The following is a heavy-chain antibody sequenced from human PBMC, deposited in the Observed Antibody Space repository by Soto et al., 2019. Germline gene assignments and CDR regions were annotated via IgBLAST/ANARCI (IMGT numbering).Heavy chain of an antibody. Sequence: QITLNESGPTVVKPAETLTLTCPFSGFSLTTSAVGVGWIRQSPGKDPEWFGLVYWAGDKRYSASRKSRRTIPKDTSNTQVVWTMASMDPADTATYSCPHSILRTVFGFVTTTASHFDFWGQGTPVVVSS. CDR1: GFSLTTSAVG. CDR3: PHSILRTVFGFVTTTASHFDF. V-gene: IGHV2-5*02. J-gene: IGHJ4*02. D-gene: IGHD3-3*01. CDR2: VYWAGDK.